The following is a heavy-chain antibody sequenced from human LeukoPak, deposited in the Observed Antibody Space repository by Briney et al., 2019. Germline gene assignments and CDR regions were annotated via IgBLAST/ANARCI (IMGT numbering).Heavy chain of an antibody. CDR2: IFGSGGST. CDR3: AKAQGGYSYFDY. D-gene: IGHD3-22*01. CDR1: GFTFSSYA. V-gene: IGHV3-23*01. Sequence: GGSLRLSCAASGFTFSSYAMYWVRQAPGRGLEWVSGIFGSGGSTHYADSVKGRFTISRDNSKNTLYLQMNSLRAEDTAVYYCAKAQGGYSYFDYWGQGTLVTVSS. J-gene: IGHJ4*02.